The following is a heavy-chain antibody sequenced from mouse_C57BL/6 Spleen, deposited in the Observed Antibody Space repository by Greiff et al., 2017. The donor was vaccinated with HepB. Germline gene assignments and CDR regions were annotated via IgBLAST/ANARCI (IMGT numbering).Heavy chain of an antibody. CDR3: ARKGGYYFDY. Sequence: ESGPELVKPGASVKISCKASGYAFSSSWMNWVKQRPGKGLEWIGRIYPGDGDTNYNGKFKGKATLTADKSSSTAYMQLSSLTSEDSAVYFCARKGGYYFDYWGQGTTLTVSS. D-gene: IGHD1-1*02. CDR2: IYPGDGDT. V-gene: IGHV1-82*01. J-gene: IGHJ2*01. CDR1: GYAFSSSW.